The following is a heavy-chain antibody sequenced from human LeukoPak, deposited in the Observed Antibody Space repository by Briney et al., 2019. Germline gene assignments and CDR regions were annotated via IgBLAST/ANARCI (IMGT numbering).Heavy chain of an antibody. Sequence: ASVKVSCKASGYTFTSYGISWVRQAPGQGLEWMGWISAYNGNTNYAQKLQGRVTMTTDTSTSTAYMELRSLRFDDTAVYYCARVSQDYYGSGSNNWFDPWGQGTLVTVSS. CDR2: ISAYNGNT. J-gene: IGHJ5*02. V-gene: IGHV1-18*01. D-gene: IGHD3-10*01. CDR1: GYTFTSYG. CDR3: ARVSQDYYGSGSNNWFDP.